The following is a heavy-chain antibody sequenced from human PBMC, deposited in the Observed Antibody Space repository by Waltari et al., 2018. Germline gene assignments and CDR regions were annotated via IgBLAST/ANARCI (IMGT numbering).Heavy chain of an antibody. D-gene: IGHD5-18*01. CDR1: GFSFSTAW. CDR2: IKSKTDGGTP. CDR3: TTDRVQLWLLYYYGMDV. V-gene: IGHV3-15*07. Sequence: EVQLVESGGGLVKPGGSLRLSCAASGFSFSTAWMNWVRQAPGKGLEWVGRIKSKTDGGTPDYAAPVKGRFSISRDDSKNTLYLQMNSLKTEDTAVYYCTTDRVQLWLLYYYGMDVWGQGTTVTVSS. J-gene: IGHJ6*02.